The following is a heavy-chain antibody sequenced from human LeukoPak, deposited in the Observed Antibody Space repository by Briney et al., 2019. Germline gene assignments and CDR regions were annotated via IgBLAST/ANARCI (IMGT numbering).Heavy chain of an antibody. CDR3: ARGNSGDYAGVKLGYYFDY. CDR2: IYYSGST. J-gene: IGHJ4*02. V-gene: IGHV4-59*12. D-gene: IGHD4-17*01. CDR1: GVSISSYY. Sequence: SETLSLTCSVSGVSISSYYWSWIRQPPGKGLEWIGYIYYSGSTNYNPSLKSRVTISVDTSKNQFSLKLSSVTAADTAVYYCARGNSGDYAGVKLGYYFDYWGQGTLVTVSS.